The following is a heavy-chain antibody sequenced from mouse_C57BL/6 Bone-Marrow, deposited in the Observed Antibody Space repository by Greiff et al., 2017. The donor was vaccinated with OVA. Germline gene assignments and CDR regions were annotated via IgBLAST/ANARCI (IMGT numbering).Heavy chain of an antibody. V-gene: IGHV1-42*01. CDR1: GYSFTGYY. J-gene: IGHJ3*01. Sequence: DVQLQESGPELVKPGASVKISCKASGYSFTGYYMNWVKQSPEKSLEWIGEINPSTGGTTYNQKFKAKATLTVDKSSSTAYMPLKSLTSEDSAVYYCARSPPYYGSSDGFAYWGQGTLVTVSA. CDR2: INPSTGGT. D-gene: IGHD1-1*01. CDR3: ARSPPYYGSSDGFAY.